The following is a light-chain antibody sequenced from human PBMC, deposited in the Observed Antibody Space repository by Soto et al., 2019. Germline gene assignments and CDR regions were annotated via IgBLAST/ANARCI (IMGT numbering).Light chain of an antibody. Sequence: VLAPSPGALCLAPGGRATLSCRASQSVSSSYLAWYQQKPGQAPRLLIYGAFNRATGIPARFSGSGSGTDFTLTITRLEPEDSAVYFCQQYTGPPTTFGQGTRLEI. CDR1: QSVSSSY. J-gene: IGKJ5*01. CDR3: QQYTGPPTT. V-gene: IGKV3-20*01. CDR2: GAF.